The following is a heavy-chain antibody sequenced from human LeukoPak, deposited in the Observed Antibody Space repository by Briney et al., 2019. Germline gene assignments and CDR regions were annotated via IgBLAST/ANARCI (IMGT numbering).Heavy chain of an antibody. CDR1: GDSISSYC. J-gene: IGHJ4*02. V-gene: IGHV4-4*07. CDR3: ARESLGYCSGGSCPYYFDY. Sequence: SETLSLTCTVSGDSISSYCWSWIRQPAGKGLEWIGRIYTTGSTNYNPSLKSRVTMSVDTSKNQFSLKLSSVTATDTAVYYCARESLGYCSGGSCPYYFDYWGQGTLVTVSS. D-gene: IGHD2-15*01. CDR2: IYTTGST.